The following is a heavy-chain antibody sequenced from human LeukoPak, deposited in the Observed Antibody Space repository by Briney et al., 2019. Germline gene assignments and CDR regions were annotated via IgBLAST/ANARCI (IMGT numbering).Heavy chain of an antibody. CDR3: AKFPYRSSGWAC. D-gene: IGHD6-25*01. J-gene: IGHJ4*02. Sequence: GGSLRLSCAASGFTVSSNYMSWVRQAPGKGLEWVSVIYSGGTTYYSDSVRGRFTISRDNSKNTLYLQMNSLTADDTAVYYCAKFPYRSSGWACWGQGTLVTVSS. CDR1: GFTVSSNY. V-gene: IGHV3-53*01. CDR2: IYSGGTT.